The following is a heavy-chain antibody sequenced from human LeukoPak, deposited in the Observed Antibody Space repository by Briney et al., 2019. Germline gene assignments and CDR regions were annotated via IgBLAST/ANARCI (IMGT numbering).Heavy chain of an antibody. CDR3: ARADGYCRSSSCYSSNWFDP. D-gene: IGHD2-15*01. Sequence: PSETLSLTCAVSGGSISSSNWWSWVRQPPGKGLEWIGEIYHSGSTNYNPSLKSRVTISVDKSKNQFSLKLSSVTAADTAVYYCARADGYCRSSSCYSSNWFDPWGQGTLVTVSS. CDR1: GGSISSSNW. CDR2: IYHSGST. J-gene: IGHJ5*02. V-gene: IGHV4-4*02.